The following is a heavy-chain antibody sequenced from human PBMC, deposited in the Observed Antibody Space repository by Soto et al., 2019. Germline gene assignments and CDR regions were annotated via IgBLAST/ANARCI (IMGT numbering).Heavy chain of an antibody. J-gene: IGHJ5*02. V-gene: IGHV3-11*06. CDR1: GFTFSDYY. D-gene: IGHD6-19*01. Sequence: QVQLVESGGGLVKPGGSLRLSCAASGFTFSDYYMSWIRQAPGKGLEWVSYISSSSSYTNYADSVKGRFTISRDNAKNSLYLQMNSLRVVDTAVCYCARDQGWSSSGWFGWFDPWGQGTLVTVSS. CDR3: ARDQGWSSSGWFGWFDP. CDR2: ISSSSSYT.